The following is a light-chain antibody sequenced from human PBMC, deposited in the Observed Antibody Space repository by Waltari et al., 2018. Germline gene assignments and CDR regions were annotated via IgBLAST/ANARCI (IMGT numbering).Light chain of an antibody. J-gene: IGKJ2*01. V-gene: IGKV1-39*01. CDR2: VAS. CDR1: QSISTS. CDR3: QQSYTKWYT. Sequence: IQMTQSPSSLSASVGDRVTITCRASQSISTSLNWYQQIPGKAPKLLIYVASTLQSGVPSRFSGSGSGTDFSLTISSLQPEDFATYYCQQSYTKWYTFGQGTKLQMK.